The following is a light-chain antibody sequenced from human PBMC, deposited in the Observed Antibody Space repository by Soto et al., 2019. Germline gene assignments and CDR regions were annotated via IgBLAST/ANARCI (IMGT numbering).Light chain of an antibody. Sequence: DIVLTQSPGTLSLSPGEGATLSCRASQSVSSTYLAWFQQKPGQAPRLLIYGASTRATGIPDRFSGSGSGTDFTLTISRLEPEDFAMYYCHQFSTSFPWTFGQGTKVEVK. J-gene: IGKJ1*01. V-gene: IGKV3-20*01. CDR2: GAS. CDR3: HQFSTSFPWT. CDR1: QSVSSTY.